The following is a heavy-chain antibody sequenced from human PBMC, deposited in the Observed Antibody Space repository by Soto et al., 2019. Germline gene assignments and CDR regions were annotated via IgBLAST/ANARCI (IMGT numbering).Heavy chain of an antibody. D-gene: IGHD3-10*01. CDR2: ISGSGGST. Sequence: GGSLRLSCAASGFTFSSYAMSWVRQAPGKGLEWVSAISGSGGSTYYADSVKGRFTISRDNSKNTLYLQMNSLRAEDTAVYYCAKDGPPYYYGSGITYFDYWGQGTLVTVSS. CDR1: GFTFSSYA. CDR3: AKDGPPYYYGSGITYFDY. V-gene: IGHV3-23*01. J-gene: IGHJ4*02.